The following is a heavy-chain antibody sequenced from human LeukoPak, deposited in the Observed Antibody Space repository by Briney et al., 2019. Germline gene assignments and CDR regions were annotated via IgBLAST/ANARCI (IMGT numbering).Heavy chain of an antibody. CDR2: IYYSGST. CDR1: GGSISSSSYY. J-gene: IGHJ5*02. CDR3: ARLLYDFRSGRSGSWFDP. D-gene: IGHD3-3*01. V-gene: IGHV4-39*01. Sequence: SETLSLTCTVSGGSISSSSYYWGWIRQPPGKGLEWIGSIYYSGSTYYNPSLKSRVTISVDTSKNQFSLKLSSVTAADTAVYYCARLLYDFRSGRSGSWFDPWGQGTLVTVSS.